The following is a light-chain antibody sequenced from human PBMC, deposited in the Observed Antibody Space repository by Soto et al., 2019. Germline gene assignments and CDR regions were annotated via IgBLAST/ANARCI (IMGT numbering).Light chain of an antibody. J-gene: IGLJ2*01. CDR1: SSDVGSYNL. CDR3: CSYAGSSTGE. Sequence: QSALTQPASVSGSPGQSITISCTGTSSDVGSYNLVSWYQQHPGKASKLMIYEGSKRPSGVSNRFSGSKSGNTASLTISGLQAEDEADYYCCSYAGSSTGEFGGGTKVTVL. V-gene: IGLV2-23*01. CDR2: EGS.